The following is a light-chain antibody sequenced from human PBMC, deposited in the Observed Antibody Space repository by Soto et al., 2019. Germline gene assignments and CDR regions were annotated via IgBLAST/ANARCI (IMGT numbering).Light chain of an antibody. V-gene: IGLV2-14*01. CDR3: SSYTSSSNPV. J-gene: IGLJ1*01. Sequence: QSALTQPASVSGSPGQSITISCTGTSSDVGGYNYVSWYQQHPGKAPKLMIYDVSNRPSGVSNRFSGSKSGNTASLTISGLHAEDEADYYCSSYTSSSNPVFGTGTKLTVL. CDR2: DVS. CDR1: SSDVGGYNY.